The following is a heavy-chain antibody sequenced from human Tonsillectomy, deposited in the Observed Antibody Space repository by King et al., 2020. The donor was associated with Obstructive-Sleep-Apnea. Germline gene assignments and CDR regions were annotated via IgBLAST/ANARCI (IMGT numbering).Heavy chain of an antibody. CDR1: GDSISSYY. CDR2: IYYSGST. D-gene: IGHD3-10*01. Sequence: QLQESGPGLVKPSETLSLTCTVSGDSISSYYWSWIRQPPGKGLEWIGYIYYSGSTSYNPSLKSRVTISIDTSKNQFSLKLSSVTAADTAVYYCVREYGFGDGDWFDPWGQGTLVTVSS. J-gene: IGHJ5*02. V-gene: IGHV4-59*01. CDR3: VREYGFGDGDWFDP.